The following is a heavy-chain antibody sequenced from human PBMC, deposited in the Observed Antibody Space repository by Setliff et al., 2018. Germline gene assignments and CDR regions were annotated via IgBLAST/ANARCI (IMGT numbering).Heavy chain of an antibody. Sequence: ASVKVSCKASGYTFTGYYMHWVRQAPGQGLEWMGRINPNSGGTNYAQKFQGRVTMTRDTSISTAYMELSRLRSADTAVYYCARDSRYFYDSSGPGASDIWGQGTMVTVSS. CDR3: ARDSRYFYDSSGPGASDI. D-gene: IGHD3-22*01. CDR2: INPNSGGT. J-gene: IGHJ3*02. V-gene: IGHV1-2*06. CDR1: GYTFTGYY.